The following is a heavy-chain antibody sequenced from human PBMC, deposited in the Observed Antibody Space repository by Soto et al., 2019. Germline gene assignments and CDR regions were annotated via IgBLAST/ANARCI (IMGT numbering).Heavy chain of an antibody. J-gene: IGHJ6*02. CDR1: GGSISSSSYY. CDR2: IYYSGST. CDR3: AAGVDYVWGSYRYYYYGMDV. V-gene: IGHV4-39*01. Sequence: SETLSLTCTVSGGSISSSSYYWGWIRQPPGKGLEWIGSIYYSGSTYYNPSLKSRVTISVDTSKNQFSLKLSSVTAADTAVYYCAAGVDYVWGSYRYYYYGMDVWGQGTTVTVSS. D-gene: IGHD3-16*02.